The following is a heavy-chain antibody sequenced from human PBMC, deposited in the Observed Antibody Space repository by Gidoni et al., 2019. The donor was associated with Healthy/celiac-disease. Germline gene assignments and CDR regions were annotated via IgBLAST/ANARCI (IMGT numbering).Heavy chain of an antibody. V-gene: IGHV3-30-3*01. J-gene: IGHJ3*02. Sequence: QVQLGESGGGVVQAGRSLRHSCGAPGVTCRSYAMHWVRQAPGKGVEWVAVISYDGSNKYYADSVKGRFTISRDNSKNTLYLQMNSLRAEDTAVYYCARAHIVATIRTDAFDIWGQGTMVTVSS. CDR2: ISYDGSNK. CDR1: GVTCRSYA. D-gene: IGHD5-12*01. CDR3: ARAHIVATIRTDAFDI.